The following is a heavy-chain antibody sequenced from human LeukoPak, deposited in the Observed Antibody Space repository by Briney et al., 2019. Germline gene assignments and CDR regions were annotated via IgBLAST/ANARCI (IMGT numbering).Heavy chain of an antibody. CDR1: GGSLSDYY. D-gene: IGHD2-15*01. V-gene: IGHV4-34*01. CDR2: IYHSGST. CDR3: ARAARYCSGGSCLDY. J-gene: IGHJ4*02. Sequence: PSETLSLTCAVYGGSLSDYYWSWIRQPPGKGLEWIGEIYHSGSTNYNPSLKSRVTISVDKSKNQFSLKLSSVTAADTAVYYCARAARYCSGGSCLDYWGQGTLVTVSS.